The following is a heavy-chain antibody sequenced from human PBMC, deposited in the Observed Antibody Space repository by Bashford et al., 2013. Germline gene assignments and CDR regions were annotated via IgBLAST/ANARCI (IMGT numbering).Heavy chain of an antibody. D-gene: IGHD2-15*01. CDR2: IIPIFGTA. V-gene: IGHV1-69*13. CDR3: AREGGSRTGFDP. CDR1: GGTFSSYA. Sequence: SVKVSCKASGGTFSSYAISWVRQAPGQGLEWMGGIIPIFGTANYAQKFQGRVTITADESTSTAYMELSSLRSEDTAVYYCAREGGSRTGFDPWGQGTLVTVSS. J-gene: IGHJ5*02.